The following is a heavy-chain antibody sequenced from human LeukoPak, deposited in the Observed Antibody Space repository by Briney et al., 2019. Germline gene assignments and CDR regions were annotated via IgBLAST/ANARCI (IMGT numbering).Heavy chain of an antibody. D-gene: IGHD3-3*01. V-gene: IGHV4-59*08. CDR2: IYYSGST. J-gene: IGHJ4*02. Sequence: PSETLSLTCTVYGGSISSYYWSWIRQPPGKGLEWIGYIYYSGSTNYNPSLKSRVTISVDTSKNQFSLKLSSVTAADTAVYYCARGIPDFWSGYYDYWGQGTLVTVSS. CDR1: GGSISSYY. CDR3: ARGIPDFWSGYYDY.